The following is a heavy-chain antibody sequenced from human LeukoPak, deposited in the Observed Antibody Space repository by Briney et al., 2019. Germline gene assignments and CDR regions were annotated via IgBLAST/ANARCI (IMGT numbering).Heavy chain of an antibody. J-gene: IGHJ5*02. CDR3: ARETPAVRNNCFDP. CDR1: GGSISSYY. CDR2: VSYSGTT. D-gene: IGHD2-2*01. Sequence: SETLSPTCTVSGGSISSYYWGWVRQPPGKGLEWIGSVSYSGTTYYNTSLRSRVTISIDTSRNQFSLKVTSVTAADTAVYYCARETPAVRNNCFDPWGQGTLVTVSS. V-gene: IGHV4-39*02.